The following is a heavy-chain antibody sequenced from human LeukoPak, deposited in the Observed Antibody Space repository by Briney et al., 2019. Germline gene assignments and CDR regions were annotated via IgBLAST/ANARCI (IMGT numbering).Heavy chain of an antibody. V-gene: IGHV3-15*01. CDR3: TPATSVTTSWS. J-gene: IGHJ4*02. Sequence: PGGSLRLSCAASGFTFRNIWMTWVRQAPGKGLEWVGRIRSNSDGGTADYAAPVKGRFTISRDDSKTTLYLQLNSLKAEDTAVYYCTPATSVTTSWSWGQGTLVTVSS. D-gene: IGHD5-24*01. CDR2: IRSNSDGGTA. CDR1: GFTFRNIW.